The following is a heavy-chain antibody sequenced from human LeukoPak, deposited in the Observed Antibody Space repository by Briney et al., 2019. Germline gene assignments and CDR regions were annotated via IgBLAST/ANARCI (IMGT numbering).Heavy chain of an antibody. CDR2: IYYGGST. CDR3: ARDLFGYFDL. Sequence: SETLSLTCTVSGGSISSHYWSWIRQPPGKGLEWIGYIYYGGSTNYNPSLKSRVTISVDTSKNQFSLKLSSVTAADTAVYYCARDLFGYFDLWGRGTLVTVSS. CDR1: GGSISSHY. D-gene: IGHD2-21*01. J-gene: IGHJ2*01. V-gene: IGHV4-59*11.